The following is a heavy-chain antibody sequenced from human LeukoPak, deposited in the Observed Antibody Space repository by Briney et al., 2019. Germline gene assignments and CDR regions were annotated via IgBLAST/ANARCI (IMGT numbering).Heavy chain of an antibody. CDR3: AKVAKYYYGPETYYFFEQ. D-gene: IGHD3-10*01. Sequence: GESLRLSCAASGFPFSTYWMSWVRQAPGKGLESVANINQDGTEKYYVDSVKGRFTISRDYAKNSLYLQMNSLRVEDTAVYYCAKVAKYYYGPETYYFFEQWGQGTPVTASS. J-gene: IGHJ4*02. CDR2: INQDGTEK. V-gene: IGHV3-7*01. CDR1: GFPFSTYW.